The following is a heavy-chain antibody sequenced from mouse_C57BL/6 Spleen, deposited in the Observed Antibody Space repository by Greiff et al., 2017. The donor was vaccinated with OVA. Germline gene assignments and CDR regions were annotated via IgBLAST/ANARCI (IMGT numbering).Heavy chain of an antibody. D-gene: IGHD6-1*01. CDR2: IYPGSGST. Sequence: QVQLQQPGAELVKPGASVKMSCKASGYTFTSYWITWVKQRPGQGLEWIGDIYPGSGSTNYNEKFKSKATLTVDTSSSTAYMQRSSLTSEDAAVYYCARASYYAMDYWGQGTSVTVSS. V-gene: IGHV1-55*01. CDR1: GYTFTSYW. J-gene: IGHJ4*01. CDR3: ARASYYAMDY.